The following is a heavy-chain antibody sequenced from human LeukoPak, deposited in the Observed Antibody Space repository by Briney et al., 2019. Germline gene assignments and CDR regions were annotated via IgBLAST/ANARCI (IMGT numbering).Heavy chain of an antibody. CDR3: ARDSGMIVVVMAFDY. CDR1: GFTFSSYA. Sequence: GKSLRLSCADSGFTFSSYAMHWVRQAPGKGLEWVAVISYDGSNKYYADSVKGRFTISRDNSKNTLYLQMNSLRAEDTAAYYCARDSGMIVVVMAFDYWGQGTLVTVSS. D-gene: IGHD3-22*01. CDR2: ISYDGSNK. V-gene: IGHV3-30-3*01. J-gene: IGHJ4*02.